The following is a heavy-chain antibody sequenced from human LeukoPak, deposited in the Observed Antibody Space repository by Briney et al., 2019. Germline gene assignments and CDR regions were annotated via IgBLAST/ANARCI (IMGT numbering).Heavy chain of an antibody. CDR2: IIPILGIA. V-gene: IGHV1-69*04. J-gene: IGHJ4*02. D-gene: IGHD2-15*01. CDR1: GYTFTGYY. CDR3: ARARIGYCSGGSCYEDYYFDY. Sequence: GASVKVSCKASGYTFTGYYMHLARQAPGQGLEWMGRIIPILGIANYAQKFQGRVTITADKSTSTAYMELSSLRSEDTAVYYCARARIGYCSGGSCYEDYYFDYWGQGTLVTVSS.